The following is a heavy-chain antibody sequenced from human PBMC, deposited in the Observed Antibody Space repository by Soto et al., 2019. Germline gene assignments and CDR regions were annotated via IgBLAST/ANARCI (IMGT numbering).Heavy chain of an antibody. CDR1: GYSFTSYW. CDR3: ERSKWEKTPYGEYEYYYYGMDV. D-gene: IGHD4-17*01. V-gene: IGHV5-51*01. CDR2: IYPGDSDT. J-gene: IGHJ6*02. Sequence: ESLKISCKGSGYSFTSYWIGWVRQMPGKGLEWMGIIYPGDSDTRYSPSFQGQVTISADKSISTAYLQWSSLKASDTAMYYCERSKWEKTPYGEYEYYYYGMDVWGQGTTVTVSS.